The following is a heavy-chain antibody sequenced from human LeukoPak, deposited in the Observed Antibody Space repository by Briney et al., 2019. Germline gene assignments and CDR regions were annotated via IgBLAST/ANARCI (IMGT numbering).Heavy chain of an antibody. CDR2: VTSYNGDT. Sequence: ASVKVSCKASGYTFNNYGISWERQAPGQGLEWMGWVTSYNGDTNYAQKFQGRVTMSADTSTSTAYMELRSLRFDDTAIYYCAKDWHILTGRNCFDPWGQGTLVTVSS. CDR1: GYTFNNYG. CDR3: AKDWHILTGRNCFDP. V-gene: IGHV1-18*01. J-gene: IGHJ5*02. D-gene: IGHD3-9*01.